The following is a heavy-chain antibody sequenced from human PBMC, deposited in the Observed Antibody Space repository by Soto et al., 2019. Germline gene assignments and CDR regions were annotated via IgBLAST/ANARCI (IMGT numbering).Heavy chain of an antibody. J-gene: IGHJ4*02. V-gene: IGHV3-15*01. D-gene: IGHD1-1*01. CDR1: GFMFSSAW. Sequence: EVQVVESGGDLVEPGGSLRLSCATSGFMFSSAWMSWVRQAPGKGLEWVYRIKSKKDGGARDYAAPVNGRFSISSDDSKSTVYLQMNSLRAEDTALYYCVEGWNDFWGQGTLFSVSS. CDR3: VEGWNDF. CDR2: IKSKKDGGAR.